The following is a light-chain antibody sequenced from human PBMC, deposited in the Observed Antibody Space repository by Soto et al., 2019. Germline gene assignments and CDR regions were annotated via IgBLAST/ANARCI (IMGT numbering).Light chain of an antibody. V-gene: IGKV3-20*01. CDR1: QSVSSSY. J-gene: IGKJ5*01. Sequence: IVLTQSPGTLSLSPGERATLSCRASQSVSSSYLAWYQHKPGQAPRLLIYGASNRATGIPDRFSGSGSGTDFTLTINRLEPEDFAVYFCQQYGASPRFGQGTRLEIK. CDR2: GAS. CDR3: QQYGASPR.